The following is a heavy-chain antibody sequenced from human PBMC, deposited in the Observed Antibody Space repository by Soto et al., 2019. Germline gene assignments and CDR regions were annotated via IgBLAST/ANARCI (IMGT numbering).Heavy chain of an antibody. J-gene: IGHJ3*02. CDR3: AREGRWSRGWYPGAYDI. V-gene: IGHV3-30*04. CDR1: GFTFSDYA. CDR2: ISYDGQNK. Sequence: QVQVVESGGGVVQPGRSLRLSCEASGFTFSDYAIYWVRQAPGKGLEWVADISYDGQNKYYADSVKGRFTISRDNSKKTVYLQMDGLRTEDTAVYFCAREGRWSRGWYPGAYDIWGQGTTVTVSS. D-gene: IGHD6-19*01.